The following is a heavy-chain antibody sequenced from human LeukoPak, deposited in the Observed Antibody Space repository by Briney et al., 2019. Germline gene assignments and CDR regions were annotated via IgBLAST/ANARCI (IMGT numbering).Heavy chain of an antibody. J-gene: IGHJ4*02. Sequence: PGGSLRLSCAASGFTFSSYAMSWVRQAPGKGLEWVSAISCSGGSTYYADSVKGRFTISRDNSKNTLYLQMNSLRAEDTAVYYCAKDIDYYDSSGYYYGLDYWGQGTLVTVSS. CDR3: AKDIDYYDSSGYYYGLDY. CDR1: GFTFSSYA. CDR2: ISCSGGST. D-gene: IGHD3-22*01. V-gene: IGHV3-23*01.